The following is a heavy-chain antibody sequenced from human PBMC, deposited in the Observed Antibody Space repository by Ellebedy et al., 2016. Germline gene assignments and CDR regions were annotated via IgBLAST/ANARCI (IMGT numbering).Heavy chain of an antibody. J-gene: IGHJ3*02. V-gene: IGHV3-74*01. D-gene: IGHD2-2*01. CDR1: GFTFSSYW. CDR2: INTDGSSI. CDR3: AGGYDSHGFDI. Sequence: GESLKISCAASGFTFSSYWMQWVRQAPGKGLVWVSRINTDGSSISYADSVKGRFTISRDNAKNTQYLQMNSLRVEDTAVYYCAGGYDSHGFDIWGQGTMVTVSS.